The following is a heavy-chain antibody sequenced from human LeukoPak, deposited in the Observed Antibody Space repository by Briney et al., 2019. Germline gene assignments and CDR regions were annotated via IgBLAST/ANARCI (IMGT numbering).Heavy chain of an antibody. D-gene: IGHD3-10*01. CDR2: THNSGTT. CDR1: GGPFSGYF. J-gene: IGHJ4*02. V-gene: IGHV4-34*01. Sequence: SETLSLTCAVSGGPFSGYFWSWIRQSSGKGLEWIGETHNSGTTNYNPSLNSRVTISEDTSKNQFYLNLSSVTAADTAVYYCARRYYYNLGSFPFDFWAREPWSPSPQ. CDR3: ARRYYYNLGSFPFDF.